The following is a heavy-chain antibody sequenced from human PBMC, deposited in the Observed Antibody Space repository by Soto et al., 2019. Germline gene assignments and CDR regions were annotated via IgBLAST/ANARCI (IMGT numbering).Heavy chain of an antibody. D-gene: IGHD3-16*01. J-gene: IGHJ4*02. CDR2: IYHSGST. CDR3: ARDGGNPSLLGYFDY. V-gene: IGHV4-38-2*02. Sequence: SETLSLTRAVSGYSISSGYYWGWIRQPPGKGLEWIGSIYHSGSTYYNPSLKSRVTISVDTSKNQFSLKLSSVTAADTAVYYCARDGGNPSLLGYFDYWGQGTLVTVSS. CDR1: GYSISSGYY.